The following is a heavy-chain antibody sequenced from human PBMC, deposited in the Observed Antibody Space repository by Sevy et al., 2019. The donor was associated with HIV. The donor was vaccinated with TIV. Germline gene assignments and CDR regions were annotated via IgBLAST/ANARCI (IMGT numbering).Heavy chain of an antibody. CDR3: AGARYDSSGSFDALDI. Sequence: GGSLRLSCTTSGFTFTSYAMNWVRQAPGKGLEWVSTIFRNFRGVDVTYDADSVKGRFTISRGSSRNTLYLQMNSLRAEDTAVYYCAGARYDSSGSFDALDIWGQGTMVTVSS. J-gene: IGHJ3*02. V-gene: IGHV3-23*01. CDR1: GFTFTSYA. CDR2: IFRNFRGVDVT. D-gene: IGHD3-22*01.